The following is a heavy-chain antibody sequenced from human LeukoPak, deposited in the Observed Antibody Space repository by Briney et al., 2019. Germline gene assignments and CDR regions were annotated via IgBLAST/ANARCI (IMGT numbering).Heavy chain of an antibody. D-gene: IGHD1-14*01. J-gene: IGHJ4*02. CDR3: ARIPNQSKYSIGNY. CDR1: GVSISSGGYY. V-gene: IGHV4-31*03. Sequence: PSQTLSLTCSVSGVSISSGGYYWSWIREHPGKGLGWIGYIYYTGSTYYNPSLKSRVTISVDTSQNQFSLKLTSVTAADTAVYYCARIPNQSKYSIGNYWGQGTLVTVSS. CDR2: IYYTGST.